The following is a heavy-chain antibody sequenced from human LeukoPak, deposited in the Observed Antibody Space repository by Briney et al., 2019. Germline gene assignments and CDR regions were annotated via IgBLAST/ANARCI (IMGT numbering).Heavy chain of an antibody. CDR3: ARDSGTTGEVKFDP. V-gene: IGHV4-59*12. J-gene: IGHJ5*02. CDR1: GGSISSYY. CDR2: IYYSGST. Sequence: SETLSLTCTVSGGSISSYYWSWIRQPPGKGLEWTGYIYYSGSTNYNPSLKSRVTISVDTSKNQFSLKLSSVTAADTAVYYCARDSGTTGEVKFDPWGQGTLVTVSS. D-gene: IGHD3-10*01.